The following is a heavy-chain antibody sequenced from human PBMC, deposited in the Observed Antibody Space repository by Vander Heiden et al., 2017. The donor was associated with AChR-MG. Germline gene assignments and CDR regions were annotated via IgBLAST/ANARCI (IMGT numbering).Heavy chain of an antibody. CDR1: GGTFSSEA. V-gene: IGHV1-69*01. Sequence: QVQLVQSGAEVKKPGSSVQVYCKASGGTFSSEAIRWVRQAPGQGLEWMGGIIPIFGTANYAQKFQGRVTITADESTSTAYMELSSLRSEDTAVYYCAREGGVGDGYNYIDYWGQGTLVTVSS. CDR3: AREGGVGDGYNYIDY. CDR2: IIPIFGTA. J-gene: IGHJ4*02. D-gene: IGHD3-16*01.